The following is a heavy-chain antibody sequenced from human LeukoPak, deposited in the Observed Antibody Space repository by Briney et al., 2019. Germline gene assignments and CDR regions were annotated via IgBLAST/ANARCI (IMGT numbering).Heavy chain of an antibody. CDR2: IKQDGSEK. CDR1: GFTFSSYW. V-gene: IGHV3-7*01. J-gene: IGHJ6*02. CDR3: ARGLEALEWTTDYYYYGMDV. Sequence: GGSLRLSCAASGFTFSSYWVSWVRQAPGKGLEWGANIKQDGSEKYYVDSVKGRFTISRDNAKNSLYLQMNSLRAEDTAVYYCARGLEALEWTTDYYYYGMDVWGQGTTVTVSS. D-gene: IGHD3-3*01.